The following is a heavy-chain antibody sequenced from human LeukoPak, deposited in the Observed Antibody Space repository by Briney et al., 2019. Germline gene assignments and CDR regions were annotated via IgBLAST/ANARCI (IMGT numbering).Heavy chain of an antibody. CDR1: GGTFSSYA. D-gene: IGHD3-10*01. Sequence: ASVKVSCKASGGTFSSYAISWVRQAPGQGLEWMGGIIPIFGTANYAQKFQGRVTITADKSTSTAYMELSSLRSEDTAVYYCARTPITMVRGSRFSYYGMDVWGKGTTVTVSS. J-gene: IGHJ6*04. CDR3: ARTPITMVRGSRFSYYGMDV. V-gene: IGHV1-69*06. CDR2: IIPIFGTA.